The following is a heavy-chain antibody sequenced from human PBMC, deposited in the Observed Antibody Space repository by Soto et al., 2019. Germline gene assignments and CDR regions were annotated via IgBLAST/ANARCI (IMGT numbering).Heavy chain of an antibody. CDR3: AGRYCPNGVCYTNYYYYIDV. CDR2: LTPSGGNT. D-gene: IGHD2-8*01. CDR1: GFTFSTYA. Sequence: EVQLLDSGGGLVQPGGSLRLSCAASGFTFSTYAMTWVRQAPGKGLAWVSTLTPSGGNTYYADSVQGRFTISRDNSMNTLYLQMNSLRAEDTAVYYCAGRYCPNGVCYTNYYYYIDVWSEGTTVTVSS. V-gene: IGHV3-23*01. J-gene: IGHJ6*03.